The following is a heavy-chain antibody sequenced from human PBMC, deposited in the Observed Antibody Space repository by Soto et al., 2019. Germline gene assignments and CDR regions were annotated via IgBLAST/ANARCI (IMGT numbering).Heavy chain of an antibody. CDR3: ARLDFWSGYPPDYMDV. D-gene: IGHD3-3*01. Sequence: SETLSLTCAVYGGSFSGYYWSWIRQPPGKGLEWIGEINHSGSTNYNPSLKSRVTISVDTSKNQFSLKLSSVTAADTAVYYCARLDFWSGYPPDYMDVWGKGTTVTVS. V-gene: IGHV4-34*01. CDR2: INHSGST. CDR1: GGSFSGYY. J-gene: IGHJ6*03.